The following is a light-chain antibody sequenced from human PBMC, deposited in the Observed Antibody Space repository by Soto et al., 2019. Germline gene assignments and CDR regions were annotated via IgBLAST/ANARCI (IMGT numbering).Light chain of an antibody. J-gene: IGKJ4*01. Sequence: DIQMTQSPSSVSASVGDRVTITCRASRGITSWLAWYQQKPGRAPKLLIYAASSLQSGVPSRFSGSGSGRDFTLTISSLQPEDFATFFCQQTSSFPLTFGRGTKVEIK. CDR1: RGITSW. V-gene: IGKV1-12*01. CDR2: AAS. CDR3: QQTSSFPLT.